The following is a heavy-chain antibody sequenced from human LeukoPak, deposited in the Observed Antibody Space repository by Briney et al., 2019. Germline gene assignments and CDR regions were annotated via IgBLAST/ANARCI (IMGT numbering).Heavy chain of an antibody. D-gene: IGHD3-10*01. CDR3: ARDRIHYGSGSYHSPFDY. CDR1: GGTFSSYA. CDR2: IIPIFGTA. Sequence: SVKVPCKASGGTFSSYAISWVRQAPGQGREWMGRIIPIFGTANYAQKFQGRVTITTDESTSTAYMELSSLRSEDTAVYYCARDRIHYGSGSYHSPFDYWGQGTLVTVSS. V-gene: IGHV1-69*05. J-gene: IGHJ4*02.